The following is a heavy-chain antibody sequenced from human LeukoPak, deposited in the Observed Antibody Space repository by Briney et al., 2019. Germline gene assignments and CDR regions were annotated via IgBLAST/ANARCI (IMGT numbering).Heavy chain of an antibody. D-gene: IGHD6-19*01. V-gene: IGHV1-24*01. CDR3: ATGDSSGWYSDY. Sequence: ASVKVSCKVSGNSLRDTSIHWVRQAPGKGLEWMGGFDPEDGETIYAQKFQGRVTMTEDTSTDTAYMELSSLRSEDTAVYYCATGDSSGWYSDYWGQGTLVTVSS. J-gene: IGHJ4*02. CDR2: FDPEDGET. CDR1: GNSLRDTS.